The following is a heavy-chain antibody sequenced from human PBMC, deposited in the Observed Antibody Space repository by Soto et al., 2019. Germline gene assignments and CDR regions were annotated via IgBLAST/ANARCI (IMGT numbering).Heavy chain of an antibody. V-gene: IGHV1-2*04. CDR2: INPNSGGT. CDR3: ARDREAAAGTYYFDY. D-gene: IGHD6-13*01. J-gene: IGHJ4*02. CDR1: GYTFTGYY. Sequence: QVQLVQSGAEVKKPGASVKVSCKASGYTFTGYYMHWVRQAPGQGPEWMGWINPNSGGTNYAQKFQGWVTMTRDTSISTAYMELSRLRSDDTAVYYCARDREAAAGTYYFDYWGQGTLVTVSS.